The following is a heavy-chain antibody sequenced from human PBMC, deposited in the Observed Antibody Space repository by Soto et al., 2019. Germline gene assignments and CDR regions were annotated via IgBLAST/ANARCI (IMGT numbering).Heavy chain of an antibody. V-gene: IGHV3-23*01. CDR2: ISGSGGST. D-gene: IGHD5-18*01. Sequence: GGSLRLSCAASGFTFSSYAMSWVRQAPGKGLEWVSAISGSGGSTYYADSVKGRFTISRDNSKNTLYLQMNSLRAEDTAVYYXAKASXRGYSYAPSSFFXYWGQGTLVXVS. J-gene: IGHJ4*02. CDR3: AKASXRGYSYAPSSFFXY. CDR1: GFTFSSYA.